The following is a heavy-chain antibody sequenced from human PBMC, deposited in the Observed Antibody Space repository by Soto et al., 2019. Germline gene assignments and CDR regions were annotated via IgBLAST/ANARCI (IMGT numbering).Heavy chain of an antibody. CDR3: ATRHLFPGAA. D-gene: IGHD2-21*01. CDR1: GFTFSSND. Sequence: EVQLVESGGGLIQPGGSLRLSCAASGFTFSSNDMNWVRQAPGKGLEWVSLIYSGGSTYYADSVKGRFTISRDNSKNTLYLQMSSLRGEDTAVYYCATRHLFPGAAWGQGTMVTVSS. J-gene: IGHJ3*01. CDR2: IYSGGST. V-gene: IGHV3-53*01.